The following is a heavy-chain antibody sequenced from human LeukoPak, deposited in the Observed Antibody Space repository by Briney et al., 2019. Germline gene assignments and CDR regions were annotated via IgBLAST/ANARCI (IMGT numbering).Heavy chain of an antibody. V-gene: IGHV3-21*01. J-gene: IGHJ4*02. CDR2: ISGASSYI. CDR3: ARAPRTRYCGGDCYYYFDY. D-gene: IGHD2-21*02. CDR1: GFTFSTYT. Sequence: GGSLRLSCATSGFTFSTYTMNWVRQAPGKGLEWVSSISGASSYIYYGDSVKGRFTISRDNAKNSLYLQMNSLRDEDTAVYYCARAPRTRYCGGDCYYYFDYWGQGTLVTVSS.